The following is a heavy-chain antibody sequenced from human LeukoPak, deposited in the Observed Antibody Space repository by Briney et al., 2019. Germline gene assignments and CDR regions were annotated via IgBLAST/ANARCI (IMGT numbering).Heavy chain of an antibody. CDR1: GDSISSADYS. CDR3: ARVHSPKNSYGPQYYFDY. CDR2: IYYSGST. D-gene: IGHD5-18*01. J-gene: IGHJ4*02. Sequence: SETPSLTCTVSGDSISSADYSWSWIRQPPGKGLEWIGYIYYSGSTYYNPSLKSRVTISVDTSKNHFSLKLSSVTAADTAVYYCARVHSPKNSYGPQYYFDYWGQGTLVTVSS. V-gene: IGHV4-30-4*01.